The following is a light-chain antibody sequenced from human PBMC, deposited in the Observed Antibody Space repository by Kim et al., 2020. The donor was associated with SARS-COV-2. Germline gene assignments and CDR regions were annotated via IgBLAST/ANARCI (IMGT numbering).Light chain of an antibody. CDR3: QQRNNWPLT. V-gene: IGKV3-11*01. CDR2: DAS. CDR1: QSVNSY. Sequence: LSPGERATLSCRALQSVNSYIAWYQHKPGQAPRLLIYDASNMATGIPARFSGSGSGTDFTLTLSSLEPEDLAVYYCQQRNNWPLTFGGGTKVDIK. J-gene: IGKJ4*01.